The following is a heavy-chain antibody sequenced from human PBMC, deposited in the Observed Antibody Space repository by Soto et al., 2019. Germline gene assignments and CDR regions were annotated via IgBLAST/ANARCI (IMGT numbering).Heavy chain of an antibody. Sequence: QVQLQESGPGLVKPSQTLSLTCTVSGGSISSGDYYWSWIRQPPGKGLEWIGYIYYSGSTYYNPSLKSRVTISVDTSQNQFSLKLSSVTAADTAVYYCARARYDFWSGYYHGMDVWGQGTTVTVSS. CDR3: ARARYDFWSGYYHGMDV. D-gene: IGHD3-3*01. CDR1: GGSISSGDYY. J-gene: IGHJ6*02. V-gene: IGHV4-30-4*01. CDR2: IYYSGST.